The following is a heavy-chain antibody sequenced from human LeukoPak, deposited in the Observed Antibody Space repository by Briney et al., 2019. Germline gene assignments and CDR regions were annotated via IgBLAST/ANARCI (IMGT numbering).Heavy chain of an antibody. J-gene: IGHJ4*02. CDR1: GGTFSSYA. CDR2: IIPIFGTA. Sequence: ASVKVSCKASGGTFSSYAISWVRQAPGQGLEWMGGIIPIFGTANYAQKFQGRVTITADESTSTAYMELSSLRSEDTAVYYCARHAPYSSPFNYWGQGTLVTVSS. CDR3: ARHAPYSSPFNY. D-gene: IGHD6-6*01. V-gene: IGHV1-69*13.